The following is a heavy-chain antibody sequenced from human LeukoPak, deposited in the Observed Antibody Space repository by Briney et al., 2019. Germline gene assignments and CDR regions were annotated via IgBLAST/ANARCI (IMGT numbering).Heavy chain of an antibody. CDR2: ISSSSSTI. D-gene: IGHD6-19*01. CDR3: AKGASSGWYVGFDY. Sequence: GGSLRLSCAASGFTFSSYSMNWVRQAPGKELEWVSYISSSSSTIYYADSVKGRFTISRDNAKNSLYLQMNSLRDEDTAVYYCAKGASSGWYVGFDYWGQGTLVTVSS. V-gene: IGHV3-48*02. J-gene: IGHJ4*02. CDR1: GFTFSSYS.